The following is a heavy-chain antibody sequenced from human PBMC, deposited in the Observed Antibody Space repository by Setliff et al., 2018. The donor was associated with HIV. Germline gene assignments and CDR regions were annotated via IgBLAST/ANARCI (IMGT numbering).Heavy chain of an antibody. J-gene: IGHJ4*02. Sequence: SETLSLTCSVSGVSISGHYWTWVRQPPGKGLEWIGYIYTSGTTEYNPSLESRVTISLDTAKDQVSLKLRSVTAADTALYYCARPIHTGLLYLDYWGLGMLVTVSS. V-gene: IGHV4-4*09. CDR3: ARPIHTGLLYLDY. CDR1: GVSISGHY. D-gene: IGHD2-8*02. CDR2: IYTSGTT.